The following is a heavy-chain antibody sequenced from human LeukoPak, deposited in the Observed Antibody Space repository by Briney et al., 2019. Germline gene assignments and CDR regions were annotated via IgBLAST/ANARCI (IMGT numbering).Heavy chain of an antibody. V-gene: IGHV3-73*01. Sequence: GGSLKLSCAASGFTFSDSGMHWVRQASGRGLEWVGRIRSKVHNHATTYAASLKGRFTISRDDSKNTAYLHLNSLKTEDTAVYYCTRPHDCGGPYFDYWGQGTLVTVSS. CDR1: GFTFSDSG. J-gene: IGHJ4*02. CDR3: TRPHDCGGPYFDY. CDR2: IRSKVHNHAT. D-gene: IGHD4-23*01.